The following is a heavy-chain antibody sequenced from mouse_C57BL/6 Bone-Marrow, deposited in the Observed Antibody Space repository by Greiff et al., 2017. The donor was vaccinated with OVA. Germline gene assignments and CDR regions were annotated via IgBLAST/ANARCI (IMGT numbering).Heavy chain of an antibody. D-gene: IGHD1-1*01. J-gene: IGHJ1*03. CDR3: TPFITTVVAPYWYFDV. Sequence: EVQLQQSGAELVRPGASVKLSCTASGFNIKDDYMHWVKQRPEQGLEWIGWIDPENGDTEYASKFQGKATITADTSSNTAYLQLSSLTSEDTAVYYCTPFITTVVAPYWYFDVWGTGTTVTVSS. CDR2: IDPENGDT. CDR1: GFNIKDDY. V-gene: IGHV14-4*01.